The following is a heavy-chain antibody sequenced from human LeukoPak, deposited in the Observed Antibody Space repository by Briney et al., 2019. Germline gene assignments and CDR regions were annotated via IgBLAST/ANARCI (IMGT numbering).Heavy chain of an antibody. CDR3: ARQRTYYYESSGYYMDV. V-gene: IGHV3-9*03. CDR1: GFTFDDYA. CDR2: ISWNSGSI. J-gene: IGHJ6*03. Sequence: RSGGSLRLSCAASGFTFDDYAMHWVRQAPGKGLEWVSGISWNSGSIGYADSVKGRFTISRDNAKNSLYLQMNSLRAEDMALYYWARQRTYYYESSGYYMDVGAKGTTSTVS. D-gene: IGHD3-22*01.